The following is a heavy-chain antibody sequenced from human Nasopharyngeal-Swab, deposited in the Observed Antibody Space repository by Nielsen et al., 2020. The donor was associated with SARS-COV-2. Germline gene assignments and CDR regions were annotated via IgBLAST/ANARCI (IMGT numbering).Heavy chain of an antibody. CDR1: GFSFNNYG. J-gene: IGHJ3*02. CDR2: ISYEGSKK. D-gene: IGHD3-10*01. V-gene: IGHV3-30*18. Sequence: GESLKISCKASGFSFNNYGMHWVRQAPGKGLEWVAVISYEGSKKFYAESVEGRFTISRDYSKTTLYLQMDSLRTDATAMYYCAKANVLFWFGQFKNDGFDIWGQGTMVAVSS. CDR3: AKANVLFWFGQFKNDGFDI.